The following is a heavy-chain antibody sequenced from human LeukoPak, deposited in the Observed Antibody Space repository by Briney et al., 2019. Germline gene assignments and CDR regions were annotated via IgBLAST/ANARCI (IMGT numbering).Heavy chain of an antibody. CDR1: GFTFSSYW. J-gene: IGHJ6*03. D-gene: IGHD6-6*01. CDR2: INTDGSST. Sequence: GGSLRLSCAASGFTFSSYWMHWVRQAPGKGLVWVSHINTDGSSTNYADSVKGRFTISRDNAKNTLYLQMNSLRAKDTAVYYCARDRVAARQWGYYYYMDVWGKGTAVTVSS. V-gene: IGHV3-74*01. CDR3: ARDRVAARQWGYYYYMDV.